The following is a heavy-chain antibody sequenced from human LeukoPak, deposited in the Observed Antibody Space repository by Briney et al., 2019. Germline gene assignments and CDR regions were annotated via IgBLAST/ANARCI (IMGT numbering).Heavy chain of an antibody. J-gene: IGHJ4*02. D-gene: IGHD3-9*01. CDR3: ARHVWLQPFDY. V-gene: IGHV4-59*08. Sequence: PSETLSLTCSVSGGSMNSYYWSWIQQSPGKGLEWIGYIYYSGSTNYNPSLKSRVTISVDTYKNQFSLKLSSVTAAGTAVYYCARHVWLQPFDYWGQGTLVTVSS. CDR1: GGSMNSYY. CDR2: IYYSGST.